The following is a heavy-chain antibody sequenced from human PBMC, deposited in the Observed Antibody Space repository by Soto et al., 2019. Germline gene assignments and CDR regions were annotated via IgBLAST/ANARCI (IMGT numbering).Heavy chain of an antibody. Sequence: GGSLRLSCAASGFTFSNYDMHWVRQAAGKGLEWVSGIGTAGDTYYPGSVKGRFTISRENAKNSSYLQMNSLRAGDTAVYYCAKGSPAGGYCSRTSCYMGVWGKGTTVTVSS. J-gene: IGHJ6*03. V-gene: IGHV3-13*01. D-gene: IGHD2-2*01. CDR3: AKGSPAGGYCSRTSCYMGV. CDR1: GFTFSNYD. CDR2: IGTAGDT.